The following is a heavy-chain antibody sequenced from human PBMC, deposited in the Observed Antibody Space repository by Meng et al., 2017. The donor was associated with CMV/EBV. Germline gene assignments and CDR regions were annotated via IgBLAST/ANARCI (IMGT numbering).Heavy chain of an antibody. J-gene: IGHJ6*02. CDR2: IIPILGIA. CDR3: ARDRYDILTGYYTGGDYYYGMDV. V-gene: IGHV1-69*10. Sequence: SVKVSCKAFGGTFSSYAISWVRQAPGQGLEWMGGIIPILGIANYAQKFQGRVTITADKSTSTAYMELSSLRSEDTAVYYCARDRYDILTGYYTGGDYYYGMDVWGQGTTVTVSS. D-gene: IGHD3-9*01. CDR1: GGTFSSYA.